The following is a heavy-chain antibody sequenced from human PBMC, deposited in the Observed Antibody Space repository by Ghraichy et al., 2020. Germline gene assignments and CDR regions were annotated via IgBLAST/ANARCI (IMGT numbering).Heavy chain of an antibody. CDR2: IDWDDDK. V-gene: IGHV2-70*01. J-gene: IGHJ3*02. D-gene: IGHD1-26*01. CDR3: ARKYSGSYNSYAFDI. CDR1: GFSLSTSGMC. Sequence: SGPTLVKPTQTLTLTCTFSGFSLSTSGMCVSWIRQPPGKALQWLALIDWDDDKYYSTSLKTRLTISKDTSKNQVVLTMTNMDPVDTATYYCARKYSGSYNSYAFDIWGQGTLVTVSS.